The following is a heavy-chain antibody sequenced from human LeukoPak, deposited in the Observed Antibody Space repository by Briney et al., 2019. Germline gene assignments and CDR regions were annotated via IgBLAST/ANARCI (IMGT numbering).Heavy chain of an antibody. J-gene: IGHJ4*02. Sequence: GGSLRLSCTVSGFTVSSNSMSWVRQAPGKGLEWVSAISGSGGSTYYADSVKGRFTISRDNSKNTLYLQMNSLRAEDTAVYYCAKWGGWLQWFDYWGQGTLVTVSS. V-gene: IGHV3-23*01. CDR2: ISGSGGST. CDR3: AKWGGWLQWFDY. D-gene: IGHD5-24*01. CDR1: GFTVSSNS.